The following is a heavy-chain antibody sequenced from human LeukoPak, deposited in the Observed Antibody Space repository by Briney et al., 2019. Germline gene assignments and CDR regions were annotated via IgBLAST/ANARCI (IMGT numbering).Heavy chain of an antibody. CDR1: GFTFSSYW. Sequence: GGSLRLSCAASGFTFSSYWMHWVRQAPGKGLVWVSRINSDGSSTTYADSVKGRFTISRDDAKNTLYLQMNSLRAEDTAVYYCARDRNWNFLPEFDPWGQGTLVTVSS. D-gene: IGHD1-7*01. J-gene: IGHJ5*02. V-gene: IGHV3-74*01. CDR2: INSDGSST. CDR3: ARDRNWNFLPEFDP.